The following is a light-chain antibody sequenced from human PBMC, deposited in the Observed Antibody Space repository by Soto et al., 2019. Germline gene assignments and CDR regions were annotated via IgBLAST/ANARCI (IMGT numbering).Light chain of an antibody. Sequence: DIQMTQSPSTLAASVGDRVTITCRASQSISSWVAWYQQKPGKAPKLLIYDASSLKSGVPFRFSGSGSGTEFTLTISSRQPDDFATYYCQQYNSYRWTFGQGSKVEIK. CDR2: DAS. CDR3: QQYNSYRWT. J-gene: IGKJ1*01. V-gene: IGKV1-5*01. CDR1: QSISSW.